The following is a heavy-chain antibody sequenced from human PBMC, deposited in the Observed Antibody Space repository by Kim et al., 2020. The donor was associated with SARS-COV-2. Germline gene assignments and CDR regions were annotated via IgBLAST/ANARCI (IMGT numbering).Heavy chain of an antibody. D-gene: IGHD3-10*01. CDR3: AKATVYGSGIPGY. J-gene: IGHJ4*02. V-gene: IGHV3-74*01. CDR1: GFTFSSYW. CDR2: INSDGSST. Sequence: GGSLRLSCAASGFTFSSYWIHWVRQAPGKGLEWVSCINSDGSSTNYADSVKGRFTISRDNAKNTLYLQMNSLRAEDTAVYYCAKATVYGSGIPGYWGQGTLVSVSS.